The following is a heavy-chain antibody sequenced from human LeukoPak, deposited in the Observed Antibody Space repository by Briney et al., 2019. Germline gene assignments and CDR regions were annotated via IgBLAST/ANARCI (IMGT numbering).Heavy chain of an antibody. CDR1: GFTFDDYA. Sequence: PGGSLRLSCAASGFTFDDYAIYWVRQGPGKGLEWVSLISGDGGSIYYADSVKGRFTISRDNSKNSLYLQMNSLRTEDTALYYCAKEDYSGSWYALDYWGRGTLVTVSS. CDR2: ISGDGGSI. V-gene: IGHV3-43*02. CDR3: AKEDYSGSWYALDY. J-gene: IGHJ4*02. D-gene: IGHD6-13*01.